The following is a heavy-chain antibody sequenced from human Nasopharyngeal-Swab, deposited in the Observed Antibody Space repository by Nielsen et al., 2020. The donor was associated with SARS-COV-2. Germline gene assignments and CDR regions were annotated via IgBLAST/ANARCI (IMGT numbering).Heavy chain of an antibody. V-gene: IGHV3-30*03. J-gene: IGHJ4*02. D-gene: IGHD4-17*01. CDR3: ARDAPAHYGAFY. Sequence: GESLKIACAAAGFTFSSFGSHWVRQAPGKGLEWAAFIAHDASKEYSGDSVKGRFSISRDSSKNTLYLQMDSLRGEDTAVYYWARDAPAHYGAFYWGRGTLVTVSS. CDR2: IAHDASKE. CDR1: GFTFSSFG.